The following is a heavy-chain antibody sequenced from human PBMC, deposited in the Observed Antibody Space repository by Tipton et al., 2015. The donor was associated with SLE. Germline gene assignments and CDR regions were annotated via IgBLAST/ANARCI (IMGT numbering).Heavy chain of an antibody. CDR1: GDSISKMNW. V-gene: IGHV4-4*01. J-gene: IGHJ3*01. D-gene: IGHD3-22*01. Sequence: TLSLTCAVSGDSISKMNWWSWVRQPPGKGLEWIGEIYHSGSTHYNPSLKSRVTMSMDKSNNHFSLRLSSVTAADTAVYFCATTDWDYYDTTGFYDAFDVWGQGTMVTVSS. CDR2: IYHSGST. CDR3: ATTDWDYYDTTGFYDAFDV.